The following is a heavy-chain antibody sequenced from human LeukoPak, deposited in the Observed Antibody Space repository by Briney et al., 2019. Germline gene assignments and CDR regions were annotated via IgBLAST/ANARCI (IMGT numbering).Heavy chain of an antibody. J-gene: IGHJ5*02. CDR3: ARGFPGSGSYYNWFDP. CDR2: ISSSSSYI. V-gene: IGHV3-21*01. Sequence: GGSLRLSCAASGFTFSSYSMNWVRQAPGKGLEWVSSISSSSSYIYYADSVKGRFTISRDNAKNSLYLQMNSLRAEDTAVYYCARGFPGSGSYYNWFDPWGQGTLVTVSS. CDR1: GFTFSSYS. D-gene: IGHD3-10*01.